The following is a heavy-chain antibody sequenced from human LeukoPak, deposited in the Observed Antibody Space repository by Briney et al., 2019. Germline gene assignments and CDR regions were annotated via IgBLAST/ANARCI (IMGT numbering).Heavy chain of an antibody. Sequence: GASVKVSCKASGYTFTGYYMHWVRQAPGQGLEWMGWINPNSGGTNYAQKFQGRVTMTRDTSISTAYMELSRLRSDDTAVYYCARDTLGSHYYYYYYMDVWGKGTTVTVSS. CDR2: INPNSGGT. D-gene: IGHD1-26*01. J-gene: IGHJ6*03. V-gene: IGHV1-2*02. CDR3: ARDTLGSHYYYYYYMDV. CDR1: GYTFTGYY.